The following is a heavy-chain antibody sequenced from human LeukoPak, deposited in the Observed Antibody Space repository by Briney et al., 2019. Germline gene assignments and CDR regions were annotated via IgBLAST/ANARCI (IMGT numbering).Heavy chain of an antibody. CDR2: IQQDGSEK. D-gene: IGHD3-10*01. CDR3: VRDGSGWDY. V-gene: IGHV3-7*05. Sequence: GGSLRLSCVASGFSFSTSWMSWVRQAPGKGLEWVANIQQDGSEKYYVDSVKGRFTISRDNAKNLLYLQMNSLRAEDTAMYYCVRDGSGWDYWGQGILVTVSS. J-gene: IGHJ4*02. CDR1: GFSFSTSW.